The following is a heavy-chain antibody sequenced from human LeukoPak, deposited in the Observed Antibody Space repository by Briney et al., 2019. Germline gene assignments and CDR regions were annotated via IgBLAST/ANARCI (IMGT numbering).Heavy chain of an antibody. Sequence: GGSLRLSCAASGFTFSDYYMSWIRQAPGKGLEWVSYISSSGSTIYYADSVKGRFTVSRDNSKNTLFLQMNSLRAEDTAVYYCAKDGGLWVSAHWGDSWGRGTLVTVSS. V-gene: IGHV3-11*01. CDR3: AKDGGLWVSAHWGDS. D-gene: IGHD7-27*01. CDR1: GFTFSDYY. J-gene: IGHJ4*02. CDR2: ISSSGSTI.